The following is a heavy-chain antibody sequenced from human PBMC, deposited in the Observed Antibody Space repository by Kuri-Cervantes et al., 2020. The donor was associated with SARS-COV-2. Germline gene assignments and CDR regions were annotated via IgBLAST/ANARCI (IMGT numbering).Heavy chain of an antibody. CDR2: ISSSSSYI. Sequence: GGSLRLSCTASGFIFSDYYMTWIRQAPGKGLEWVSSISSSSSYIYYADSVKGRFTISRDNAKNSLYLQMNSLRAEDTAVYYCARIQETTIFGVVIHLYYYMDVWGKGTTVTVSS. V-gene: IGHV3-11*06. J-gene: IGHJ6*03. CDR3: ARIQETTIFGVVIHLYYYMDV. D-gene: IGHD3-3*01. CDR1: GFIFSDYY.